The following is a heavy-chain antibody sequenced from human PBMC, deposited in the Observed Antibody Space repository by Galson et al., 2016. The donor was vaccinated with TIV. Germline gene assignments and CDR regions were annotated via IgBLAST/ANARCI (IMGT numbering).Heavy chain of an antibody. D-gene: IGHD3/OR15-3a*01. CDR1: GFTFSSYG. J-gene: IGHJ4*02. CDR3: AREFRDYYFDY. CDR2: VWFDGSNI. Sequence: SLRLSCAASGFTFSSYGMHWVRLAPGTGLEWLAAVWFDGSNIHYAESAKGRFTISRDNPKHTLYLQMNSLRAEDTGVYYCAREFRDYYFDYWGQGTLVTVSP. V-gene: IGHV3-33*01.